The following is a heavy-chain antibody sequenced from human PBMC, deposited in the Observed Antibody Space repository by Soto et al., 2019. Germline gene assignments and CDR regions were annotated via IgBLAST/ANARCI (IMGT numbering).Heavy chain of an antibody. J-gene: IGHJ4*02. V-gene: IGHV1-18*01. CDR2: ISAFNGNT. CDR1: GYTFTNYG. Sequence: ASVKVSCKPSGYTFTNYGISWVRQAPGQGLEWMGWISAFNGNTKYAQKFQGRVTLTTDTSTSTAYMELRSLRYDDTAVYYCARDAGGGSYLAYWGQGTLVTVS. D-gene: IGHD1-26*01. CDR3: ARDAGGGSYLAY.